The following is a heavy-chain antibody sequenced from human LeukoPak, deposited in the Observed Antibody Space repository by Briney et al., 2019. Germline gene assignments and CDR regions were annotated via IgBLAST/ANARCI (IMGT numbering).Heavy chain of an antibody. J-gene: IGHJ4*02. CDR2: IKQDGSEK. V-gene: IGHV3-7*04. CDR1: GFTFSSYW. D-gene: IGHD3-9*01. CDR3: ARGGLRYFDCFDY. Sequence: PGGSLRLSCAASGFTFSSYWMSWVRQAPGKGLEWVANIKQDGSEKYYVDSVRGRFTISRDNAKNSLYLQRNSLRAEDTAVYYCARGGLRYFDCFDYWGQGTLVTVSS.